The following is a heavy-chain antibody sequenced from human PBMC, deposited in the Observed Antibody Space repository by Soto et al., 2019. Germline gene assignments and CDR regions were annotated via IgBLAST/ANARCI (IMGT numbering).Heavy chain of an antibody. J-gene: IGHJ4*02. CDR3: AVQAWYSTSSGVVDS. V-gene: IGHV5-51*01. D-gene: IGHD6-6*01. CDR2: IYPGDSDT. CDR1: GYTFTSYW. Sequence: PGESLKISCKGSGYTFTSYWIGWVRQMPGKGLEWMGIIYPGDSDTRYSPSFQGQVTISADKSISTAYLQWSSLKASDTAMYYCAVQAWYSTSSGVVDSWGQGTLVTVSS.